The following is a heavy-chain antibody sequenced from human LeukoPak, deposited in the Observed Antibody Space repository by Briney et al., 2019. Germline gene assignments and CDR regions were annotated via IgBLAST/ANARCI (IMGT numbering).Heavy chain of an antibody. D-gene: IGHD3-3*01. CDR3: ARDFRGGYDFWSGYYTPYYFDY. CDR1: GGSISSSNSY. CDR2: IYYSGNT. J-gene: IGHJ4*02. V-gene: IGHV4-39*02. Sequence: SETLSLTCIVSGGSISSSNSYWGWIRQPPGKGLEWIGSIYYSGNTYYNSSLKSRVTISIDTSKNHFSLKLSSVTAADTAVYYCARDFRGGYDFWSGYYTPYYFDYWGQGTLVTVSP.